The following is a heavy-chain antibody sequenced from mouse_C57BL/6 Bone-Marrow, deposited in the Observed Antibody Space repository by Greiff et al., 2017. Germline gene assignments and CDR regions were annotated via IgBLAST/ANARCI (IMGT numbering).Heavy chain of an antibody. V-gene: IGHV2-2*01. CDR2: IWSGGST. J-gene: IGHJ4*01. D-gene: IGHD1-1*01. CDR1: GFSLTSYG. CDR3: ARGIYYYGSSYPYYAMDY. Sequence: QVQLQQSGPGLVQPSQSLSITCTVSGFSLTSYGVHWVRQSPGKGLEWLGVIWSGGSTDYNAAFISRLSISKDNSKSQVFFKMNSLQADDTAIYYCARGIYYYGSSYPYYAMDYWGQGTSVTVSS.